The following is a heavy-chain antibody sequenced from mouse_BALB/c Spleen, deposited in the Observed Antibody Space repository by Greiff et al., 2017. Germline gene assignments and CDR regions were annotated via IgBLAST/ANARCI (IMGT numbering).Heavy chain of an antibody. J-gene: IGHJ4*01. V-gene: IGHV3-6*02. Sequence: EVKVEESGPGLVKPSQSLSLTCSVTGYSITSGYYWNWIRQFPGNKLEWMGYISYDGSNNYNPSLKNRISITRDTSKNQFFLKLNSVTTEDTATYYCARGLRGYAMDYWGQGTSVTVSS. CDR1: GYSITSGYY. D-gene: IGHD1-2*01. CDR2: ISYDGSN. CDR3: ARGLRGYAMDY.